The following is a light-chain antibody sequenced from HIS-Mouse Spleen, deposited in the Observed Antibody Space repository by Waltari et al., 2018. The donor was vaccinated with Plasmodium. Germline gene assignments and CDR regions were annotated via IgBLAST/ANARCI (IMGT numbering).Light chain of an antibody. Sequence: EIVMPQSPATLSVSPGERAHPSCRASQSVSSNLAWYQQKPGQAPRLLIYGASTRATGIPARFSGSGSGTEFTLTISSLQSEDFAVYYCQQYNNWSFTFGPGTKVDIK. CDR3: QQYNNWSFT. V-gene: IGKV3-15*01. CDR1: QSVSSN. CDR2: GAS. J-gene: IGKJ3*01.